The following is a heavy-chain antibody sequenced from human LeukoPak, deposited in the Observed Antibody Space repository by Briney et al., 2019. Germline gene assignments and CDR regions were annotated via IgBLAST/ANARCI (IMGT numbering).Heavy chain of an antibody. CDR3: AREAAAGTGFDY. CDR2: IIPIFGTA. V-gene: IGHV1-69*13. Sequence: SVKVSCKASGSTFSSYAISWVRQAPGQGLEWMGGIIPIFGTANYAQKFQGRVTITADESTSTAYMELSSLRSEDTAVYYCAREAAAGTGFDYWGQGTLVTVSS. D-gene: IGHD6-13*01. CDR1: GSTFSSYA. J-gene: IGHJ4*02.